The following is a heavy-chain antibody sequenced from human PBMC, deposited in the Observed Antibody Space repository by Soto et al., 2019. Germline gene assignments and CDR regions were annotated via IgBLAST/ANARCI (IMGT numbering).Heavy chain of an antibody. CDR1: GGTFSSYT. V-gene: IGHV1-69*08. J-gene: IGHJ4*02. CDR2: IIPILGIA. CDR3: AREEYYYGSGAFFDY. Sequence: QVQLVQSGAEVKKPGSSVKVSCKASGGTFSSYTISWVRQAPGQGLEWMGRIIPILGIANSAQKSQGRVTITADKSTSTAYMELSSLRSEDTAVYYCAREEYYYGSGAFFDYWGQGTLVTVSS. D-gene: IGHD3-10*01.